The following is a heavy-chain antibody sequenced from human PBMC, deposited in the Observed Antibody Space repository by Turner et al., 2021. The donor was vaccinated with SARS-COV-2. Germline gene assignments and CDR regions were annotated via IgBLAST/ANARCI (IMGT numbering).Heavy chain of an antibody. Sequence: QVQLVESGRGVVQPGRSLRLSCAASGFTFSSYGMHWVRQAPGKGLEWVAVIWYDGSNKYYADYVKGRFTISRDNSKNTLYLQMNSLRAEDTAVYYCARDRVSSSWTFDYWGQGTLVTVSS. V-gene: IGHV3-33*01. CDR3: ARDRVSSSWTFDY. D-gene: IGHD6-13*01. J-gene: IGHJ4*02. CDR2: IWYDGSNK. CDR1: GFTFSSYG.